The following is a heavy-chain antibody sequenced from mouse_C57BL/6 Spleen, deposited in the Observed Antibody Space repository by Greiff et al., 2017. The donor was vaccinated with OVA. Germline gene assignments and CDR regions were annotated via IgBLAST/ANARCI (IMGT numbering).Heavy chain of an antibody. CDR3: VREGITTVPYYFDY. CDR2: IRSKSSNYAT. J-gene: IGHJ2*01. CDR1: GFTFNTYA. Sequence: EVQLVESGGGLVQPKGSLKLSCAASGFTFNTYAMHWVRPAPGKGLEWVARIRSKSSNYATYYADSVKDRFTISRDDSQSMLYLQMNNLKTEDTAMYYCVREGITTVPYYFDYWGQGTTLTVSS. D-gene: IGHD1-1*01. V-gene: IGHV10-3*01.